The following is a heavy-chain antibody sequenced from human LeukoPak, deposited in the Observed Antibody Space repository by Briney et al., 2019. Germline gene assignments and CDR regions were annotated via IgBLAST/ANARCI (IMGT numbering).Heavy chain of an antibody. V-gene: IGHV1-69*05. CDR2: IIPIFGTA. CDR3: ARVRGLTVTTLYYYYYYMDV. J-gene: IGHJ6*03. Sequence: SVKVSCKASGGTFGSYAISRVRQAPGQGLEWMGGIIPIFGTANYAQKFQGRVTITTDESTSTAYMELSSLRSEDTAVYYCARVRGLTVTTLYYYYYYMDVWGKGTTVTVSS. D-gene: IGHD4-11*01. CDR1: GGTFGSYA.